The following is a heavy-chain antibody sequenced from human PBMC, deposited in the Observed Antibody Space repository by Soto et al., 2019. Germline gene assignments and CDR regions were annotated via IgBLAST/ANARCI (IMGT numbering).Heavy chain of an antibody. D-gene: IGHD3-3*01. Sequence: HLVQSGAEVKQPGASVRVSCKASTYTFKDYFLHWVRQAPGQGLEWMGWINPNNGATEYAQKYQGRVTMTSDTSISTAYIAVSGLKSGDTAVYYCARDASPDLWSGYYDYWGQGTLITVST. CDR2: INPNNGAT. CDR3: ARDASPDLWSGYYDY. V-gene: IGHV1-2*02. J-gene: IGHJ4*02. CDR1: TYTFKDYF.